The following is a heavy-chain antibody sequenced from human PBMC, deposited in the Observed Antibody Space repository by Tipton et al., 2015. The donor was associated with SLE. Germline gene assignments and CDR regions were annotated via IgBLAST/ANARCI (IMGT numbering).Heavy chain of an antibody. V-gene: IGHV3-9*01. Sequence: SLRLSCAASGFTFDDYAIHWVRQAPGKGLEWVSGISWNSGSIGYADSVKGRFTISRGNSKNTLYLQMNSLRAEDTAVYYCARDQSNDSYYYYYMDVWGKGTTVTVSS. CDR1: GFTFDDYA. D-gene: IGHD1-1*01. J-gene: IGHJ6*03. CDR2: ISWNSGSI. CDR3: ARDQSNDSYYYYYMDV.